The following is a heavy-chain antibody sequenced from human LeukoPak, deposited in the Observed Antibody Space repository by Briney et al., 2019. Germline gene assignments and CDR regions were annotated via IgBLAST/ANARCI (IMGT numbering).Heavy chain of an antibody. V-gene: IGHV4-34*01. CDR1: GGSFSGYY. D-gene: IGHD2-15*01. CDR2: INHSGST. Sequence: PSETLSLTCAVYGGSFSGYYWSWIRQPPGKRLEWIGEINHSGSTNYNPSLKSRVTISVDTSKNQFSLKLSSVTAADTAVYYCARVVGYCSGGSCYPSDYWGQGTLVTVSS. CDR3: ARVVGYCSGGSCYPSDY. J-gene: IGHJ4*02.